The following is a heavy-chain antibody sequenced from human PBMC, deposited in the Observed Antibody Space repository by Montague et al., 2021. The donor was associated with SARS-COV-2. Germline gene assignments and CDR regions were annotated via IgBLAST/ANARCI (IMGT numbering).Heavy chain of an antibody. CDR1: GGSISSYY. CDR2: IYHSGST. J-gene: IGHJ3*01. D-gene: IGHD3-10*01. Sequence: SETLSLTCTVSGGSISSYYWSWIRQPPGKGLEWIGYIYHSGSTNYNPSLKSQVTISLGTSKNQFSLKLNSVTAADTAVYYCARGIYGTDAVDCWCRGTVVIASS. CDR3: ARGIYGTDAVDC. V-gene: IGHV4-59*12.